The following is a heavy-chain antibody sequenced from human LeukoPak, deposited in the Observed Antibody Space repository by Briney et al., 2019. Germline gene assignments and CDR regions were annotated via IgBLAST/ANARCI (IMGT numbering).Heavy chain of an antibody. CDR3: ARDVEGYYDFWSGYDY. V-gene: IGHV3-30-3*01. CDR1: GFTFSSYA. J-gene: IGHJ4*02. Sequence: GGSLRLSCAASGFTFSSYAMHWVRQAPGKGLEWVAVISYDGSNKYYADSVKGRFTISRDNSKNTLYLQMNSLGAEDTAVYYCARDVEGYYDFWSGYDYWGQGTLVTVSS. CDR2: ISYDGSNK. D-gene: IGHD3-3*01.